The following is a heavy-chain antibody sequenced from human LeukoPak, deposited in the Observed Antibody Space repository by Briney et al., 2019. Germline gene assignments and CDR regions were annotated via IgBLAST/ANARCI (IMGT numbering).Heavy chain of an antibody. V-gene: IGHV3-9*01. CDR3: AKECGDCYSGDAFDI. Sequence: GRSLRLSCAASGFTFDDYAMHWVRQAPGKGLEWVSGISWNSGSIGYADSVKGRFTISRDNAKNSLYPQMNSLRAEDTALYYCAKECGDCYSGDAFDIWGQGTMVTVSS. CDR2: ISWNSGSI. D-gene: IGHD2-21*02. CDR1: GFTFDDYA. J-gene: IGHJ3*02.